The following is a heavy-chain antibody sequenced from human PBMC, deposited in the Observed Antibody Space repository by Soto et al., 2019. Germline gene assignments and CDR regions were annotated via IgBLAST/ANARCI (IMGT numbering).Heavy chain of an antibody. J-gene: IGHJ4*02. CDR3: AKDLRGSGSYYDY. CDR2: ISWNSGSI. V-gene: IGHV3-9*01. D-gene: IGHD3-10*01. Sequence: EVQLVESGGGLVQPGRSLRLSCAASGFTFDDYAMHWVRQAPGKGLEWVSGISWNSGSIGYADSVKGRFTISRDNTKKSLQLQMNSLGAEDTALYYGAKDLRGSGSYYDYWGQGTLVTVSS. CDR1: GFTFDDYA.